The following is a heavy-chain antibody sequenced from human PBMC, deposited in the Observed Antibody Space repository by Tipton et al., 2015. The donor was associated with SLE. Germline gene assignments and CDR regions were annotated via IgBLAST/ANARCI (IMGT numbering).Heavy chain of an antibody. J-gene: IGHJ4*02. Sequence: GSLRLSCTVSGGSISSHYWSWIRQPPGKGLEWIGYIYYSGSTNYNPSLKSRVTISVDTSKNQLSLKLTSVTAADTAVYYCARGSVVADDYWGQGTLVTVSS. CDR1: GGSISSHY. CDR3: ARGSVVADDY. D-gene: IGHD2-15*01. CDR2: IYYSGST. V-gene: IGHV4-59*11.